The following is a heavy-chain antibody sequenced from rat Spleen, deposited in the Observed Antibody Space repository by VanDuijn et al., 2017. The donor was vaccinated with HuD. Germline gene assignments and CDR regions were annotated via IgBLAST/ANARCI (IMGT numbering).Heavy chain of an antibody. Sequence: EVQLVESGGGLVQPGRSLKLSCAASGFTFSHYDMAWVRQAPTKGLEWVATIIYDGSRTFYRDSVKGRFTISRDNAKSTLYLQMDSLTSEDTATYYCATNDYWGQGVMVTVSS. V-gene: IGHV5S10*01. CDR1: GFTFSHYD. CDR3: ATNDY. J-gene: IGHJ2*01. CDR2: IIYDGSRT.